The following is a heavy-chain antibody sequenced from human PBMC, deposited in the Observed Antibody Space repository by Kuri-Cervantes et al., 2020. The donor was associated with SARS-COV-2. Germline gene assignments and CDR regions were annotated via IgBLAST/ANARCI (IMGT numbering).Heavy chain of an antibody. V-gene: IGHV3-48*02. D-gene: IGHD6-19*01. CDR2: ISSSSTSI. Sequence: GESLKISCAASGFTFSNAWMNWVRQGPEKGLECVAYISSSSTSIYYADSVKGRFTISRDNAKNSLYLQMDSLRDEDTAVYYCARDSGWFEGRVRWFDPWGQGTLVTVSS. CDR1: GFTFSNAW. J-gene: IGHJ5*02. CDR3: ARDSGWFEGRVRWFDP.